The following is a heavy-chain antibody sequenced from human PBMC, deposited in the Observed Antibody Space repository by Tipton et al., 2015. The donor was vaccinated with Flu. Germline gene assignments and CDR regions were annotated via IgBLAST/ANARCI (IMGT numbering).Heavy chain of an antibody. CDR3: ARGQEYYYSSGSPNWFDP. CDR1: GGSISSGGYS. D-gene: IGHD3-10*01. Sequence: TLSLTCALSGGSISSGGYSWTWIRQPPGKGLEWIGYIFHSGGTHYNPSLKSRVVMSVDRSNNQFSLNLSSVTAADTAVYYCARGQEYYYSSGSPNWFDPWGQGTLVTVSS. J-gene: IGHJ5*02. V-gene: IGHV4-30-2*01. CDR2: IFHSGGT.